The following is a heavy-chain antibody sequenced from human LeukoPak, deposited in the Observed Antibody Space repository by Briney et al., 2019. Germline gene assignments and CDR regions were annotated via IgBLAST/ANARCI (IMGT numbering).Heavy chain of an antibody. CDR3: ARSHVLLWFGGDLDY. CDR1: GYTFTGYY. CDR2: INPNSGGT. Sequence: GASVKVSCKASGYTFTGYYMHWVRQAPGQGLEWMGWINPNSGGTNYAQKFQGRVTMTRDTSISTAYMELSRLRSDDTAVYYCARSHVLLWFGGDLDYWGQGTLVTVSS. D-gene: IGHD3-10*01. V-gene: IGHV1-2*02. J-gene: IGHJ4*02.